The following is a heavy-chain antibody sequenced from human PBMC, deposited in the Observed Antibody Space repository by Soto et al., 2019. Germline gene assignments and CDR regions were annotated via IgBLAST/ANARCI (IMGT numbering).Heavy chain of an antibody. CDR1: GGSISSSSYY. V-gene: IGHV4-39*01. Sequence: SETLSLTCIVSGGSISSSSYYWGWIRQHPGKGLEWIGSIYYSGSTCYNPSLKSRVTISVDTSKDQFSLKLSSVTAADTAVFYCEGHRARNWFDPWGQGTLVTVSS. CDR3: EGHRARNWFDP. D-gene: IGHD6-6*01. J-gene: IGHJ5*02. CDR2: IYYSGST.